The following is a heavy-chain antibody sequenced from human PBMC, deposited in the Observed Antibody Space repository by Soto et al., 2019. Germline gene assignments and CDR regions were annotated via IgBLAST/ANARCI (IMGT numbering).Heavy chain of an antibody. CDR1: GYSFTSYW. CDR2: IDPSDSYT. Sequence: PGESLKISCKGSGYSFTSYWISWVRQMPGKGLEWMGRIDPSDSYTNYSPSFQGHVTISADKSISTAYLQWSSLKASDTAMYYWARGEKAAAGTGNYNGRAVGGKGPRAT. J-gene: IGHJ6*04. D-gene: IGHD6-13*01. CDR3: ARGEKAAAGTGNYNGRAV. V-gene: IGHV5-10-1*01.